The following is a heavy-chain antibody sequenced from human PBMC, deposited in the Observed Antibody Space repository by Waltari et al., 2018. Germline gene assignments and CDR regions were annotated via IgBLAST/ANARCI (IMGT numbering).Heavy chain of an antibody. CDR2: ISAYNGNT. CDR3: AREEDYRDYVGDYFDY. V-gene: IGHV1-18*01. D-gene: IGHD4-17*01. Sequence: QVQLVQSGAEVKKPGASVKVSCKASGYTFTSYGISWVRQAPGQGLEWMGWISAYNGNTNYAQKIQGRVTMTPDTSTSTAYMELRSLRSDDTAVYYCAREEDYRDYVGDYFDYRGQGTLVTVSS. CDR1: GYTFTSYG. J-gene: IGHJ4*02.